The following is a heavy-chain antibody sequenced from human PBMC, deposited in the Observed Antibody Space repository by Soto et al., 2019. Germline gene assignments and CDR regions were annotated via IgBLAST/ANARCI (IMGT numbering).Heavy chain of an antibody. D-gene: IGHD5-18*01. V-gene: IGHV4-34*01. Sequence: QVQLQQWGAGLLKPSETLSLTCAVYGGSFSGYYWTWIRQPPGKGLEWIGEINHGGSTYYNPSLKSRVIISEDTSKRQLSLRLSSVSAADTAVYYCARGTRYSYGYPLDYWGQGTLVTVSS. CDR1: GGSFSGYY. CDR3: ARGTRYSYGYPLDY. J-gene: IGHJ4*02. CDR2: INHGGST.